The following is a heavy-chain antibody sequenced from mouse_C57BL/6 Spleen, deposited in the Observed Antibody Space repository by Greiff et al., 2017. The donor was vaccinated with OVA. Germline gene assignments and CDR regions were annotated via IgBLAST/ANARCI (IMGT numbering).Heavy chain of an antibody. D-gene: IGHD2-2*01. CDR3: AKSGYGYDGYYYDY. CDR2: IDPNSGGT. J-gene: IGHJ2*01. CDR1: GYTFTSYW. V-gene: IGHV1-72*01. Sequence: QVQLQQPGAELVKPGASVKLSCKASGYTFTSYWMHWVKQRPGRGLEWIGRIDPNSGGTKYTEKFTSKATLTVDKPSSTAYMQLSSQTSEDSAVYYSAKSGYGYDGYYYDYWGQGTTLTVSA.